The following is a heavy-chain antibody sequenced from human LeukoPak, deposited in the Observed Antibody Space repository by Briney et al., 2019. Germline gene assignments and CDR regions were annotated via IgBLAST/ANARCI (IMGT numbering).Heavy chain of an antibody. J-gene: IGHJ5*02. V-gene: IGHV1-46*03. CDR3: ARDSSKGRVVTP. D-gene: IGHD4-23*01. Sequence: ASVKVSCKASGYTFTSYYMHWVRQAPGQGLEWMGIINPSGNSTNYAQNFQGRVTMTRDTSTSTVYMDLSSLRSEDTAVYYCARDSSKGRVVTPWGHGTLVTVSS. CDR2: INPSGNST. CDR1: GYTFTSYY.